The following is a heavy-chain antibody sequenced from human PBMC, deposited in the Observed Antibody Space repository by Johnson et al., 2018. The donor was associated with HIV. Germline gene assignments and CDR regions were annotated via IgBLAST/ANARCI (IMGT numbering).Heavy chain of an antibody. D-gene: IGHD4-17*01. Sequence: QVQLVESGGGVVQPGRSVRLSCAASGLNFSDYGMHWVRQAPGKGLEWVSGISWNSGSIGYADSVKGRFTISRDNSKNTLYLQMNSLRAEDTAVYYWAKDGGGYGDYADDAFDIWGQGTMVTVSS. CDR2: ISWNSGSI. V-gene: IGHV3-NL1*01. CDR1: GLNFSDYG. J-gene: IGHJ3*02. CDR3: AKDGGGYGDYADDAFDI.